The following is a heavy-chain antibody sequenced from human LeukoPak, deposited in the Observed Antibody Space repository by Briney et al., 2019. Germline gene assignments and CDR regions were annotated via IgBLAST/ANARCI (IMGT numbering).Heavy chain of an antibody. CDR2: VYHSGST. D-gene: IGHD1-26*01. V-gene: IGHV4-30-2*01. Sequence: SETLSLTCSVSGASFNRSGYYWSWIRQPPGKGLEWIGYVYHSGSTFYNPSLESRVTMSVDRSKNQFSLKLSSVTAADTAVYYCARLRGSNPWGQGTLVTVSS. J-gene: IGHJ5*02. CDR1: GASFNRSGYY. CDR3: ARLRGSNP.